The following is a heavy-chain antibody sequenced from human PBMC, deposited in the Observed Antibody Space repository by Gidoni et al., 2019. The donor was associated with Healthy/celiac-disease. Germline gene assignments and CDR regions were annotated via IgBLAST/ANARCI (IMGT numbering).Heavy chain of an antibody. CDR3: ARDSSGSDYYYGMDV. D-gene: IGHD3-22*01. J-gene: IGHJ6*02. Sequence: QVQLQESGPGLVKPSGTLSLTCAVSGGYISNSNWWSWVRQPPGKGLEWIGEIYHSGITNYNPSLKSRVTISLDKSKNQFSLKLTSVTAADTAVYYCARDSSGSDYYYGMDVWGQGTTVTVSS. CDR1: GGYISNSNW. CDR2: IYHSGIT. V-gene: IGHV4-4*02.